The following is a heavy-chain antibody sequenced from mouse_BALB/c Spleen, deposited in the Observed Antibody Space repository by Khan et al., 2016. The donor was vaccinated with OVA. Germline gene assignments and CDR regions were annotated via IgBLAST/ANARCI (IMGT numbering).Heavy chain of an antibody. CDR1: GYTFINYW. Sequence: VQLQQSGAELAKPGASVKMSCKASGYTFINYWILWVKQRPGQGLEWIGYINPNTGYTEYNQNFKDKATLTADKSSRTAYMQLSSLTSEDSAVYYCARRGLRWDFDYWGQGTTLTVSS. V-gene: IGHV1-7*01. CDR2: INPNTGYT. J-gene: IGHJ2*01. CDR3: ARRGLRWDFDY. D-gene: IGHD1-1*01.